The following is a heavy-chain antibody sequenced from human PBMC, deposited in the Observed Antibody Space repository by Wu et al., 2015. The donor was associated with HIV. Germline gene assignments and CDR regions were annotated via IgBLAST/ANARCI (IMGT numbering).Heavy chain of an antibody. CDR2: INPHSGDT. D-gene: IGHD3-16*02. Sequence: QVQLVQSGAEVKKPGASVKVSCKASGYTFTGYYIHWVRQATGQGLEWMGWINPHSGDTKYADKFQARVAMTRETSLTTVYMQLSGLTADDTAVFYXARVDCLGSTCYRAGVGSPFDIWGQGQWSLSLQ. CDR3: ARVDCLGSTCYRAGVGSPFDI. CDR1: GYTFTGYY. J-gene: IGHJ3*02. V-gene: IGHV1-2*02.